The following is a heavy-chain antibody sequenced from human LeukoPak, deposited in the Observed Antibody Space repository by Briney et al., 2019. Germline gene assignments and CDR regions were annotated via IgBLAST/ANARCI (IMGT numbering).Heavy chain of an antibody. CDR3: ARALIGYYFDY. Sequence: GGSLRLSCTASGFTLSSYEMSWIRQAPGKGLEWVSSVDYSGGDTHYADSVMGRFTISRDNSKNTLYLQLNSLNADDTAVYYCARALIGYYFDYWGQGTLVTVSS. CDR1: GFTLSSYE. D-gene: IGHD2-8*01. CDR2: VDYSGGDT. J-gene: IGHJ4*02. V-gene: IGHV3-23*01.